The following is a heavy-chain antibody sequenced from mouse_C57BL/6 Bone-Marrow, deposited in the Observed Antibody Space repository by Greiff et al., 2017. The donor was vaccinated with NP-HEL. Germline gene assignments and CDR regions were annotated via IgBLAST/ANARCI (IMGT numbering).Heavy chain of an antibody. CDR1: GYTFTSYW. V-gene: IGHV1-55*01. CDR2: IYPRSGNT. CDR3: ASGHGSYAMDY. Sequence: QVQLQQPGAELVKPGASVKMSCKASGYTFTSYWITWVKQRPGQGLEWIGDIYPRSGNTYYNEKFKGKATLTADKSSSTAYMELRSLTSEDSAVYFCASGHGSYAMDYWGQGTSVTVSS. J-gene: IGHJ4*01. D-gene: IGHD2-2*01.